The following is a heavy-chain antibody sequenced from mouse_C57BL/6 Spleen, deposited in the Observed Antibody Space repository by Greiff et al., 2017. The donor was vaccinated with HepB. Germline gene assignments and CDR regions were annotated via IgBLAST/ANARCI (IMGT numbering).Heavy chain of an antibody. Sequence: VQLQQSGAELVRPGTSVKVSCKASGYAFTNYLIEWVKQRPGQGLEWIGVINPGSGGTNYNEKFKGKATLTADKSSSTAYMQLSSLTSEDSAVYFCARGGYGTTVVAPFAYWGQGTLVTVSA. V-gene: IGHV1-54*01. CDR3: ARGGYGTTVVAPFAY. J-gene: IGHJ3*01. D-gene: IGHD1-1*01. CDR2: INPGSGGT. CDR1: GYAFTNYL.